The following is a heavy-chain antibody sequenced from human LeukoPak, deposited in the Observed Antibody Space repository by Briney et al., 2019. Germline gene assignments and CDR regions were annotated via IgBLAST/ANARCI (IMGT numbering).Heavy chain of an antibody. J-gene: IGHJ5*02. CDR2: INHSGST. Sequence: SETLSLTCGIHGGSFSGYYWSWIRQTPQKGPEWIGEINHSGSTNYNPSLKSRVTISVDTSKNQFSLKLSSVTAADTAVYYCARHPMVRGVRILDWFDPWGQGTLVTVSS. V-gene: IGHV4-34*01. CDR3: ARHPMVRGVRILDWFDP. CDR1: GGSFSGYY. D-gene: IGHD3-10*01.